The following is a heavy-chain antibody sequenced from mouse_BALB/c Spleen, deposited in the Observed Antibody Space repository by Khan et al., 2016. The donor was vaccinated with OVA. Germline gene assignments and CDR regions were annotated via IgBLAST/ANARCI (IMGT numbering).Heavy chain of an antibody. D-gene: IGHD3-2*02. CDR3: AREEALYHFDH. V-gene: IGHV1-76*01. Sequence: QVQLKESGAELVRPGAPVKLSYKTSGYIFTSYWIHWVKQRSGQGLEWIARIYPGTDNSYYNEKFKDKATLTADKSSSTAYMQLSSLKSEDSDVYFYAREEALYHFDHWGQGTTLTVSS. CDR1: GYIFTSYW. J-gene: IGHJ2*01. CDR2: IYPGTDNS.